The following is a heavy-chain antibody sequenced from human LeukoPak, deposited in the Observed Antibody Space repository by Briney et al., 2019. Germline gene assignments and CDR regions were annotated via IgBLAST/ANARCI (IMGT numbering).Heavy chain of an antibody. Sequence: QPGGSLRLSCAASGFTFSSYGMHWVRQAPGKGLEWVAFIRYDGSNKYYADSVKGRFTISRGNSKNTLYLQMNSLRAEDTAVYYCANDIDIVVVPAAIGYWGQGTLVTVSS. CDR2: IRYDGSNK. CDR3: ANDIDIVVVPAAIGY. J-gene: IGHJ4*02. V-gene: IGHV3-30*02. D-gene: IGHD2-2*02. CDR1: GFTFSSYG.